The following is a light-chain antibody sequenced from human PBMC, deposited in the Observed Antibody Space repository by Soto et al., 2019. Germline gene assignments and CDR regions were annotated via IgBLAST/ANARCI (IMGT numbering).Light chain of an antibody. Sequence: QSALTQPSSMSGSPGQSITISCTGTSSDIGAYEHVSWYQQRPGRAPKVLIYDVRIRPSEVSNRFSGSKSGDTASLTISGLQAEDEAVYYCASKTTSSTVFGGGTKLTVL. CDR3: ASKTTSSTV. J-gene: IGLJ2*01. CDR1: SSDIGAYEH. V-gene: IGLV2-14*03. CDR2: DVR.